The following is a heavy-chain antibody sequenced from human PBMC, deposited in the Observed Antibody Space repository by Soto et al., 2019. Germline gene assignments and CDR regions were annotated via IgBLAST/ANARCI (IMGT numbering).Heavy chain of an antibody. CDR3: AKGQSYYDSSGYYYVPFDI. V-gene: IGHV3-30*18. CDR1: GFTFSSYG. J-gene: IGHJ3*02. Sequence: RLSCAASGFTFSSYGMHWVRQAPGKGLEWVAVISYDGSNKYYADSVKGRFTISRDNSKNTLYLQMNSLRAEGTAVYYCAKGQSYYDSSGYYYVPFDIWGQGTMVTVSS. D-gene: IGHD3-22*01. CDR2: ISYDGSNK.